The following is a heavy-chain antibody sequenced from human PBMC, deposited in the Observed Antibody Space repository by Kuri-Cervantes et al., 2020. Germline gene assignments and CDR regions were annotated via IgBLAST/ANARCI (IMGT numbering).Heavy chain of an antibody. CDR2: IWYDGSNK. D-gene: IGHD3-16*02. J-gene: IGHJ4*02. Sequence: GGSLRLCCAASGFTFSSYGMHWVRQAPGKGLEWVAGIWYDGSNKYYADSVKVRFTISRDNSKNTLYLQMNSLRAEDTAVYYCTTKVASMITFGGVIVKEGNDYWGQGALVTVSS. CDR3: TTKVASMITFGGVIVKEGNDY. CDR1: GFTFSSYG. V-gene: IGHV3-33*01.